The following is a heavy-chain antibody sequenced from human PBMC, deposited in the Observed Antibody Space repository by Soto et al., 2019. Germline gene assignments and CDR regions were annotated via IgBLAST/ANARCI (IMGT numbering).Heavy chain of an antibody. CDR3: AKGDNLGPKTGYAFDP. CDR2: TYFRSKWYN. V-gene: IGHV6-1*01. J-gene: IGHJ5*02. CDR1: GDSVSSNTAS. Sequence: TLSLTCAVSGDSVSSNTASWNWIRQSPSRGLEWLGRTYFRSKWYNDYAVSVKSRIIINPDTSNNQFSLQLNSVTPEDTAVYFCAKGDNLGPKTGYAFDPWGQGIMVTVSS. D-gene: IGHD5-12*01.